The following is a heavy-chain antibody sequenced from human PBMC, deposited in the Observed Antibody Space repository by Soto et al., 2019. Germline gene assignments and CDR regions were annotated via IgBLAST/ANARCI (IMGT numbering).Heavy chain of an antibody. V-gene: IGHV3-23*01. J-gene: IGHJ4*02. CDR1: GFTFSSYA. CDR2: ISGSAATT. CDR3: ARHRSYYDSSGSYSPPY. D-gene: IGHD3-22*01. Sequence: GESLKISCAPSGFTFSSYAMNWVRQAPGKGLEWVSAISGSAATTHFADSAKGRFTISRDKSKNTLYLQMHSLRAEDTAVYYCARHRSYYDSSGSYSPPYWGQGTLVTVSS.